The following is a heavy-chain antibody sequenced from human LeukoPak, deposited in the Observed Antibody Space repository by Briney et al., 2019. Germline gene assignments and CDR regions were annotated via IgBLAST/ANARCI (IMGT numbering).Heavy chain of an antibody. CDR1: GGTFSSYA. Sequence: ASVKVSCKASGGTFSSYAISWVRQAPGQGLEWMGGIIPICGTANYAQKFQGRVTITADESTSTAYMELSSLRSEDTAVYYCAREASGYDYGFDYWGQGTLVTVSS. J-gene: IGHJ4*02. CDR2: IIPICGTA. V-gene: IGHV1-69*13. D-gene: IGHD5-12*01. CDR3: AREASGYDYGFDY.